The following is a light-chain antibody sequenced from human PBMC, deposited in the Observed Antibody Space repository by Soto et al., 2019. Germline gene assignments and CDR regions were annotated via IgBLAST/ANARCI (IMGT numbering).Light chain of an antibody. J-gene: IGLJ3*02. CDR1: SSNIGNNY. V-gene: IGLV1-51*02. CDR3: GTWDSSLSGEV. Sequence: QSVLTQPPSVSAAPGQKVTIPCTGSSSNIGNNYVSWYQQLPGTAPKLLIYENNKRPSGIPDRFSGSKSGTSATLSITGLQTGDEADYYCGTWDSSLSGEVFGGGTKLTVL. CDR2: ENN.